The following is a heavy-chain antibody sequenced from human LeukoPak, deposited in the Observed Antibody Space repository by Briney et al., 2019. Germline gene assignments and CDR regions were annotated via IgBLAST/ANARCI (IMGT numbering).Heavy chain of an antibody. D-gene: IGHD3-9*01. Sequence: SETLSLTCTVSGGSICSYYWSWIRQPPGKGLEWIGYIYYSGSTNYNPSLKSRVTISVDTSKNQFSLKLSSVTAADTAVYYCARSPDILTGYYHTFDYWGQGTLVTVSS. CDR3: ARSPDILTGYYHTFDY. CDR2: IYYSGST. V-gene: IGHV4-59*01. J-gene: IGHJ4*02. CDR1: GGSICSYY.